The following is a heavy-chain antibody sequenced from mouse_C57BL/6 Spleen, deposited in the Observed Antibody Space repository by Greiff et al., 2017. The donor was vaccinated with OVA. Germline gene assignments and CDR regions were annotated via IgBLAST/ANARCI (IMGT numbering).Heavy chain of an antibody. Sequence: EVQLVESGGGLVKPGGSLKLSCAASGFTFSDYGMHWVRQAPEKGLEWVAYISSGSSTIYYADTVKGRFTISRDNAKNTLLLQMTSLRSEDTAMYYCARHYYGSSYGLDYAMDYWGQGTSVTVSS. D-gene: IGHD1-1*01. CDR2: ISSGSSTI. CDR1: GFTFSDYG. J-gene: IGHJ4*01. CDR3: ARHYYGSSYGLDYAMDY. V-gene: IGHV5-17*01.